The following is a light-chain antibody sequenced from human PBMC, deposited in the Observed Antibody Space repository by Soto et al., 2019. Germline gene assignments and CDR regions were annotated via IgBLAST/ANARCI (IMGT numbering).Light chain of an antibody. CDR2: GNS. CDR3: QSYDGSLSDVL. V-gene: IGLV1-40*01. J-gene: IGLJ2*01. Sequence: QSVLTQPPSVSGAPGQRVTISCTGSSSNIGAGYDVHWYQQLPGTAPKLLIYGNSNRPSGVPDRFSGSKSGTSASLAITGLQAEDEADYYCQSYDGSLSDVLFGGGTQLTVL. CDR1: SSNIGAGYD.